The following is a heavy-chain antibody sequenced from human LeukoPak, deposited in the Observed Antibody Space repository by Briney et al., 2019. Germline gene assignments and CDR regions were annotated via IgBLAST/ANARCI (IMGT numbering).Heavy chain of an antibody. J-gene: IGHJ3*02. D-gene: IGHD3-9*01. V-gene: IGHV3-30*04. CDR2: ISYDGSNK. Sequence: GGSLRLSCAASGFTFSSYAMHWVRQAPGKGLEWVAVISYDGSNKYYADSVKGRFTISRDNSKNTLYLQMNSLRAEDTAVYYCAKYRRGLTGYCLDAFDIWGQGTMVTVSS. CDR3: AKYRRGLTGYCLDAFDI. CDR1: GFTFSSYA.